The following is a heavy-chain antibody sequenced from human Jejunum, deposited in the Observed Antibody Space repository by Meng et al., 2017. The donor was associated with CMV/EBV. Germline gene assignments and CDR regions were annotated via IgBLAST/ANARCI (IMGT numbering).Heavy chain of an antibody. D-gene: IGHD4-11*01. CDR3: AKGSTVTLSPYFDY. CDR2: ISNSGSSA. J-gene: IGHJ4*02. Sequence: AAGFTFNSYALDWVRQAPGKGLGWVSGISNSGSSASEADYVKGRFTISRDTSKNTVYLQMNDLRGEDTALYFCAKGSTVTLSPYFDYWGQGTLVTVSS. CDR1: GFTFNSYA. V-gene: IGHV3-23*05.